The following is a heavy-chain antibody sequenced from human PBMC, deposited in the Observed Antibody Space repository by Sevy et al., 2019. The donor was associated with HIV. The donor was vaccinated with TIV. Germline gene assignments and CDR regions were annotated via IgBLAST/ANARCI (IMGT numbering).Heavy chain of an antibody. D-gene: IGHD6-19*01. CDR3: ARNSGN. V-gene: IGHV3-7*01. J-gene: IGHJ4*02. CDR2: VNNDGSGQ. CDR1: GFTFTNFW. Sequence: GGSLRLSCAASGFTFTNFWMSWVRQAPGKGLEWVANVNNDGSGQKYADSVKGRFIISRDNAKNSLYLQMNSLRTEDTAVYYCARNSGNWGQGTLVTGSS.